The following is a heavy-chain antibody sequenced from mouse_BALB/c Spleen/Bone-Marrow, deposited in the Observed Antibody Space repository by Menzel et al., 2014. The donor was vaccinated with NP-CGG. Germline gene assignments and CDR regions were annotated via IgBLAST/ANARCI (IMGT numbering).Heavy chain of an antibody. CDR3: ARGGYGNVYYAMDY. V-gene: IGHV1-14*01. J-gene: IGHJ4*01. CDR1: GYTFTSYV. CDR2: INPYNDGT. Sequence: VQLQQPGPELVKPGASVKMSCKASGYTFTSYVMHWVKQKPGQGLEWIGYINPYNDGTKYNEKFKGKATLTSDKSSSTAYMELSSLTSEDSAVYYCARGGYGNVYYAMDYRGQGTSVTVSS. D-gene: IGHD2-10*02.